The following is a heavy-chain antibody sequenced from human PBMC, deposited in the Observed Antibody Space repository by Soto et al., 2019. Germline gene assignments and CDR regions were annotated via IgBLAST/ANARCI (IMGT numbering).Heavy chain of an antibody. CDR2: INAGNGNT. Sequence: GASVKVSCKASGYTFTSYAMHWVRQAPGQRLEWMGWINAGNGNTKYSQKFQGRVTITRDTSAGTAYMELSSLRSEDTAVYYCARGLRYFDWPSPLADPWGQGTLVTVSS. CDR3: ARGLRYFDWPSPLADP. CDR1: GYTFTSYA. V-gene: IGHV1-3*01. J-gene: IGHJ5*02. D-gene: IGHD3-9*01.